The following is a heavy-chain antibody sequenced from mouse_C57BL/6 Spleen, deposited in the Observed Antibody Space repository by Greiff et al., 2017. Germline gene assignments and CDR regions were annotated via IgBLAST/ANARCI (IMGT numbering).Heavy chain of an antibody. D-gene: IGHD1-2*01. V-gene: IGHV14-4*01. CDR2: IDPENGDT. CDR1: GFNIKDDY. CDR3: TTGVITTYFDY. Sequence: EVKLMESGAELVRPGASVKLSCTASGFNIKDDYMHWVKQRPEQGLEWIGWIDPENGDTEYASKFQGKATITADTSSNTAYLQLSSLTSEDTAVYYCTTGVITTYFDYWGQGTTLTVSS. J-gene: IGHJ2*01.